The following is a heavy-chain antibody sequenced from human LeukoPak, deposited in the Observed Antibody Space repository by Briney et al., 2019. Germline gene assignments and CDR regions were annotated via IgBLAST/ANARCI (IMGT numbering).Heavy chain of an antibody. J-gene: IGHJ4*02. Sequence: GGSLRLSCAVSGFTFSSYAMSWVRQAPGKGLEWGSAITGSSGNPYYADSVKGRFTISRDNSKNTLYLQMNSLRAENTAVYFCSNGCNSTSCHNFYYCGQGTLVTVSS. V-gene: IGHV3-23*01. D-gene: IGHD2-2*01. CDR2: ITGSSGNP. CDR3: SNGCNSTSCHNFYY. CDR1: GFTFSSYA.